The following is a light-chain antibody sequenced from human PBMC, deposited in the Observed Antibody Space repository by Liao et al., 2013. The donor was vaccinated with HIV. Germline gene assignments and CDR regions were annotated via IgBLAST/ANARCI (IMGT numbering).Light chain of an antibody. CDR3: QVWDSSSDHPV. CDR1: NIGSKS. CDR2: YHS. V-gene: IGLV3-21*04. J-gene: IGLJ3*02. Sequence: SYVLTQPPSVSVAPGETARITCGGNNIGSKSVHWYQQKPGQAPVLVIYYHSDRPSGIPERFSGSNSGNTATLTISRVEAGDEADYYCQVWDSSSDHPVFGGGTKLTVL.